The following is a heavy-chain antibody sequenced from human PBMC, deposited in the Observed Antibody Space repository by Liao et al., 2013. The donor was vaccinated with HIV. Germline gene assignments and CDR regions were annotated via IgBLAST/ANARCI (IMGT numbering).Heavy chain of an antibody. CDR1: GGSISSDY. J-gene: IGHJ6*03. Sequence: QVQLQESGPGLVKTSETLSLTCTVSGGSISSDYWGWIRQPPGKGLEWIGHISHSGFTNNNPSLKSRVTISIDPSNNQFSLDLSSVTAADTAVYYCGRLGQPSGDFYTGGYYYMDVWGKGTTVTVS. CDR3: GRLGQPSGDFYTGGYYYMDV. D-gene: IGHD2/OR15-2a*01. V-gene: IGHV4-59*01. CDR2: ISHSGFT.